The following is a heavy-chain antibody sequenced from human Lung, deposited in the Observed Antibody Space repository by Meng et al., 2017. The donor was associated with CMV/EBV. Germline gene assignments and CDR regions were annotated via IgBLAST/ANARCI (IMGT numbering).Heavy chain of an antibody. V-gene: IGHV3-9*01. CDR3: AKDIFPATVTTSFLDY. J-gene: IGHJ4*02. Sequence: SLKISCAASGFTFDDYAMHWVRQAPGKGLEWVSGISWNSGSIGYADSVKGRFTISRDNAKNSLYLQMNSLRAEDTALYYCAKDIFPATVTTSFLDYWGQGKXVNGAS. D-gene: IGHD4-17*01. CDR2: ISWNSGSI. CDR1: GFTFDDYA.